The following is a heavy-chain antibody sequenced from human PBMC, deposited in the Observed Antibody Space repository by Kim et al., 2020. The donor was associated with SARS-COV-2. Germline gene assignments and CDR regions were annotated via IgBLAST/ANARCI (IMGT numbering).Heavy chain of an antibody. J-gene: IGHJ6*02. CDR1: GFTFSSYA. D-gene: IGHD6-13*01. V-gene: IGHV3-33*06. Sequence: GGSLRLSCAASGFTFSSYAMHWVRQAPGKGLEWVAVIWYDGSNKYYADSVKGRFTISRDNSKNTLYLQMNSLRAEDTAVYYCAKEPIAARLYGMDVWGQGTTVTVSS. CDR3: AKEPIAARLYGMDV. CDR2: IWYDGSNK.